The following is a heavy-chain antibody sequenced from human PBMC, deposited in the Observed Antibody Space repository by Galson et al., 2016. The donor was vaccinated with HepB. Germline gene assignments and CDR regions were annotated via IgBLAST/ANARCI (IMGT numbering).Heavy chain of an antibody. CDR2: TRNKPHRYSR. Sequence: SLRLSCAASALIFNKASMNGVRQAPGKGLEWVARTRNKPHRYSREYAASVKGRFTIPRDDSKNSIYLQMNSLKIEDTAVYYCARGAYCNTNFCPGPFDHWGQGTRVTVSS. D-gene: IGHD2/OR15-2a*01. V-gene: IGHV3-72*01. CDR1: ALIFNKAS. J-gene: IGHJ4*02. CDR3: ARGAYCNTNFCPGPFDH.